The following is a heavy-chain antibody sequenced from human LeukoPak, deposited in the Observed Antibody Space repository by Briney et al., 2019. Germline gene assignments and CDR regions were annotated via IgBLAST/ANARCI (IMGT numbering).Heavy chain of an antibody. CDR2: ISGSGGST. D-gene: IGHD1/OR15-1a*01. Sequence: GGSLRLSCPASVFTLSSYGMSWVRQAHGKGLEWVADISGSGGSTHYADSVKGRFAISRDNSKNTLYLQVNSLRAEDTAVYYCAKGKVEQWGVPEYWGQGTLLTVSS. CDR1: VFTLSSYG. CDR3: AKGKVEQWGVPEY. J-gene: IGHJ4*02. V-gene: IGHV3-23*01.